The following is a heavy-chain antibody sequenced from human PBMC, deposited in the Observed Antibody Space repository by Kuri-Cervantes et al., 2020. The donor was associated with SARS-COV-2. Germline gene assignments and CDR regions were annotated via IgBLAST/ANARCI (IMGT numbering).Heavy chain of an antibody. J-gene: IGHJ5*02. Sequence: WGSLRLSCAASGLTFSNAWMSWVRQAPGNGLEWVSYISSSGSTIYYADSVKGRFTISRDNAKNSLYLQMNSLRAEDTAVYYCAPPVGGNSVPSTWGQGTLVTVSS. CDR3: APPVGGNSVPST. V-gene: IGHV3-11*04. CDR1: GLTFSNAW. CDR2: ISSSGSTI. D-gene: IGHD4-23*01.